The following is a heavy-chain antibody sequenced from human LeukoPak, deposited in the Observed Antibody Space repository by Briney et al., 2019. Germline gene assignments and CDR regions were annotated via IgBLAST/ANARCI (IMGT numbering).Heavy chain of an antibody. CDR3: ARFPLGWSGYYTGY. Sequence: GASVKVSCKASGYTFTSYAMHWVRQAPGQRLEWMGWINAGNGNTKYSQKFQGRVTMTRDTSTSTVYMELSSLRSEDTAVYYCARFPLGWSGYYTGYWGQGTLVTVSS. CDR1: GYTFTSYA. D-gene: IGHD3-3*01. J-gene: IGHJ4*02. V-gene: IGHV1-3*01. CDR2: INAGNGNT.